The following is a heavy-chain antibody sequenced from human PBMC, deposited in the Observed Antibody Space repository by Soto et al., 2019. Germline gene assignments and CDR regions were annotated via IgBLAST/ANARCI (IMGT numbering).Heavy chain of an antibody. D-gene: IGHD6-13*01. CDR1: GFTFSNYE. Sequence: EAQLVESGGGLVQPGGSLRLSCAASGFTFSNYEMHWVRQAPGKGLEYVSGISNNGAHTDYAKSVNGRFTISRDNSEKTLYLQMGSLRAEDMALYYCARRGYGSRWPNVYMDVWGKGTTVTVSS. V-gene: IGHV3-64*01. J-gene: IGHJ6*03. CDR3: ARRGYGSRWPNVYMDV. CDR2: ISNNGAHT.